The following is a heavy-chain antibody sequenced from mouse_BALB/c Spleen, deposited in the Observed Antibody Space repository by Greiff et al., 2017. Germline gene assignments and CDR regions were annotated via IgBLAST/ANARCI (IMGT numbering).Heavy chain of an antibody. J-gene: IGHJ3*01. V-gene: IGHV1-14*01. CDR2: INPYNDGT. D-gene: IGHD3-2*01. Sequence: EVKLMESGPELVKPGASVKMSCKASGYTFTSYVMHWVKQKPGQGLEWIGYINPYNDGTKYNEKFKGKATLTSDKSSSTAYMELSSLTSEDSAVYYCARSDSSGYVAWFAYWGQGTLVTVSA. CDR1: GYTFTSYV. CDR3: ARSDSSGYVAWFAY.